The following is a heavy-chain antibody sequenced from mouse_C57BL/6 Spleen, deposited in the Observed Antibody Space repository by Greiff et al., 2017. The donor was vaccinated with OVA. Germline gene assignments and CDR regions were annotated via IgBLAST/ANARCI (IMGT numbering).Heavy chain of an antibody. CDR1: GYTFTSYW. J-gene: IGHJ4*01. CDR3: AREGIYGAMDY. D-gene: IGHD1-1*01. Sequence: QVQLQQPGAELVRPGTSVKLSCKPSGYTFTSYWMHWVKQRPGQGLEWIGVIDPSDSYTNYNQKFKGKATLTVDTSSSTAYMQLSSLTSEDSAVYYCAREGIYGAMDYWGQGTSVTVSS. V-gene: IGHV1-59*01. CDR2: IDPSDSYT.